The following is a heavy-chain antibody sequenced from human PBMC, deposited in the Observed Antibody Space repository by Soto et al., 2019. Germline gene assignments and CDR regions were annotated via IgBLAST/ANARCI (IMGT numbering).Heavy chain of an antibody. CDR2: ISYDGSNK. Sequence: PGGSLRLSCAASGLTFSSYGMHWVRQAPGKGLEWVAVISYDGSNKYYADSVKGRFTISRDNSKNTLYLQMTSLRAEDPAVYYCAKEFSPRPFLDSWGQGTLVTVSS. V-gene: IGHV3-30*18. D-gene: IGHD3-3*02. CDR1: GLTFSSYG. CDR3: AKEFSPRPFLDS. J-gene: IGHJ4*02.